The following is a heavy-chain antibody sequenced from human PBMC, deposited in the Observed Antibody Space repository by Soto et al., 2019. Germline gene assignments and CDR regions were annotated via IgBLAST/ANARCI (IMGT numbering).Heavy chain of an antibody. CDR1: GESFSGYF. Sequence: QLHQQQWGAGLLKPSETLSLTCAVYGESFSGYFWNWIRQSPGKGLEWIGKVNHNGRNNYNPSLKCRVTIALGMSKNQISLQLTSVTAGATAVYYCARGGSSDWKVAFDFWGQGTMVTVSS. CDR2: VNHNGRN. J-gene: IGHJ3*01. CDR3: ARGGSSDWKVAFDF. V-gene: IGHV4-34*01. D-gene: IGHD6-19*01.